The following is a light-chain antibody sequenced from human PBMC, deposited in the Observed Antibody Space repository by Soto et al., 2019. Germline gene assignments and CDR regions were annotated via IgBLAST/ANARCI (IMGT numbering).Light chain of an antibody. CDR3: ATWDDTLNGL. Sequence: QSALTQPPSASGSPGQSVTISCTGTSSDVGDYNYVSWYQQHPGKAPKLMIFEVTKRPSGVPDRFSGSKSGNTASLTVSGLQADDEADYYCATWDDTLNGLFGGGTKLTVL. V-gene: IGLV2-8*01. CDR2: EVT. CDR1: SSDVGDYNY. J-gene: IGLJ2*01.